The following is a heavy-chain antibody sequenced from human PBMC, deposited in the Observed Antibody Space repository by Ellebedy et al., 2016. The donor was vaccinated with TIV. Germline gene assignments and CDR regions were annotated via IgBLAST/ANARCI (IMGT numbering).Heavy chain of an antibody. CDR2: IKSKTDGGTT. CDR3: TTDEGIWFGQYYFDY. CDR1: GFTFSNAW. V-gene: IGHV3-15*01. Sequence: GESLKISXAASGFTFSNAWMSWVRQAPGKGLEWVGRIKSKTDGGTTDYAAPVKGRFTISRDDSKNTLYLQMNSLKTEDTAVYYCTTDEGIWFGQYYFDYWGQGTLVTVSS. D-gene: IGHD3-10*01. J-gene: IGHJ4*02.